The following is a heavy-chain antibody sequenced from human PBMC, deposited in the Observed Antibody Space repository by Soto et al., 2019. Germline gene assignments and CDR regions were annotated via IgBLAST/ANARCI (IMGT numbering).Heavy chain of an antibody. CDR1: GFTLTNYW. CDR3: ARWGGGYFDY. CDR2: IKPDGSEK. V-gene: IGHV3-7*01. Sequence: EVRLVESGGGLVQPGGSLRLSCAASGFTLTNYWMTWVRQAPGKGLEWVANIKPDGSEKYYVDSVKGRFTISRDNAKNSLYLQSNSLRAEDKGVYYCARWGGGYFDYLGQGTLVTVSS. J-gene: IGHJ4*02. D-gene: IGHD3-16*01.